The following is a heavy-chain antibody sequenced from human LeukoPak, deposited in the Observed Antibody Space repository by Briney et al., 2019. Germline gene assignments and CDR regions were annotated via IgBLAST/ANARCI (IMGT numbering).Heavy chain of an antibody. J-gene: IGHJ6*03. CDR3: AREGPALYYYGSGKKVSYYMDV. Sequence: GGSLRLSCAASGFTFSSYSMNWVRQAPGKGLEWVSSISSSSSYIYYADSVKGRFTISRDNSKNMVYLHMSSLRAEDTAVYYCAREGPALYYYGSGKKVSYYMDVWGKGTTVTVSS. CDR1: GFTFSSYS. CDR2: ISSSSSYI. V-gene: IGHV3-21*01. D-gene: IGHD3-10*01.